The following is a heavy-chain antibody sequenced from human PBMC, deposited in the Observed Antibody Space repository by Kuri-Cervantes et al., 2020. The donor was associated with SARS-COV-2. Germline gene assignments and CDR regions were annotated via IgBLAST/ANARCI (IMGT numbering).Heavy chain of an antibody. J-gene: IGHJ6*03. Sequence: GESLKISCAASGLTFSDHAMSWVRQAPGKGLEWVSSITTNGGDTYYGDSVKGRFTVSRDNSKNSLYLQMNSLRAEDTAIYYCARGAANYYMDVWGTGTTVTVSS. CDR2: ITTNGGDT. CDR3: ARGAANYYMDV. V-gene: IGHV3-23*01. CDR1: GLTFSDHA. D-gene: IGHD3-16*01.